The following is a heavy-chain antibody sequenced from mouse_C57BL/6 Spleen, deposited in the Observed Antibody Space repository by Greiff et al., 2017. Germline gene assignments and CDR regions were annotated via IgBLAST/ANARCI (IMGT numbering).Heavy chain of an antibody. CDR3: ARSSMITTRYYFDY. J-gene: IGHJ2*01. V-gene: IGHV1-53*01. CDR1: GYTFTSYW. D-gene: IGHD2-4*01. CDR2: INPSNGGT. Sequence: QVQLQQSGTELVKPGASVKLSCKASGYTFTSYWMHWVKQRPGQGLEWIGNINPSNGGTNYNEKFKSKATLTVDKSSSTAYMQLSSLTSEDSAVYYCARSSMITTRYYFDYWGQGTTLTVSS.